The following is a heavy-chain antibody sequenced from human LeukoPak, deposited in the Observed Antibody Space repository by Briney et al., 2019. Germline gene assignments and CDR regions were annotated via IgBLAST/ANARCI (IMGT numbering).Heavy chain of an antibody. Sequence: GGSLRLSCAGTGFSFDDYAMHWVRQAPWKGLEWVSGISWNGGSIGYADSVKGRFTISRDNAKNSLYLQMNSLRAEDTAVYYCAKEVPNYDFWSGYSGTDYWGQGTLVTVSS. CDR3: AKEVPNYDFWSGYSGTDY. J-gene: IGHJ4*02. CDR1: GFSFDDYA. D-gene: IGHD3-3*01. V-gene: IGHV3-9*01. CDR2: ISWNGGSI.